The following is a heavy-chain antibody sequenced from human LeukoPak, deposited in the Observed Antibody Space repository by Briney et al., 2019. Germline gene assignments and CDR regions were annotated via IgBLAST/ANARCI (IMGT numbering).Heavy chain of an antibody. V-gene: IGHV4-59*12. J-gene: IGHJ6*03. CDR2: IYYSGST. CDR3: ARDSADTAMALYYYYMDV. Sequence: PSETLSLTCTVSGGSISSYYWSWIRQPPGKGLEWIGYIYYSGSTYYNPSLKSRVTISVDTSKNQFSLKLSSVTAADTAVYYCARDSADTAMALYYYYMDVWGKGTTVTVSS. CDR1: GGSISSYY. D-gene: IGHD5-18*01.